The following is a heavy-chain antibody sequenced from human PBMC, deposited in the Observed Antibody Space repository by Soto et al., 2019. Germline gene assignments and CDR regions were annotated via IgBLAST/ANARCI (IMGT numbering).Heavy chain of an antibody. D-gene: IGHD2-15*01. CDR1: GGCIDNSHSF. J-gene: IGHJ4*02. V-gene: IGHV4-39*02. CDR3: LREVEAATRHTDSDS. Sequence: SEIMSVTSDVSGGCIDNSHSFCVWVRQPPGKGLEFIGSVYYSGGAYYSPSLKSRVTVSVDTSKNQLSLRVNSVTAADTAVYYFLREVEAATRHTDSDSWRQGILVTVSS. CDR2: VYYSGGA.